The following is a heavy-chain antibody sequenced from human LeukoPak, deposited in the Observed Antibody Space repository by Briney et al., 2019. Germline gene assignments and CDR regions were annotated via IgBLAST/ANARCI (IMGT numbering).Heavy chain of an antibody. CDR3: ARDLPLITFGGVIVTDFDY. D-gene: IGHD3-16*02. CDR1: GYTFTGYY. CDR2: INPNSGGT. J-gene: IGHJ4*02. V-gene: IGHV1-2*02. Sequence: ASVKVSCKASGYTFTGYYMHWMRHAPGQGLEWMGWINPNSGGTNYAQKFQGRVTMTRDTSISTAYMELSRLRSDDTAVYYCARDLPLITFGGVIVTDFDYWGQGTLVTVSS.